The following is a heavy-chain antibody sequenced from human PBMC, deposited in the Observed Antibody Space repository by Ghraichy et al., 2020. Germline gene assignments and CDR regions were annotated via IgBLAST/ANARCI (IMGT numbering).Heavy chain of an antibody. CDR3: ARWSTAVAHDSYYGMDV. CDR1: GYTFSEYG. V-gene: IGHV1-18*01. D-gene: IGHD5-18*01. Sequence: ASVKVSCKASGYTFSEYGITWVRQAPGQGLEWLGWITAYNDNTNYARSLQGRITMTTDTSTSTSYMDLTSLRSDDTAVYYCARWSTAVAHDSYYGMDVWGQGTTVTVSS. CDR2: ITAYNDNT. J-gene: IGHJ6*02.